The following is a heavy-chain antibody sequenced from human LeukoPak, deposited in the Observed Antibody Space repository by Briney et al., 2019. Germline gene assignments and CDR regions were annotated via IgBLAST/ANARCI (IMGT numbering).Heavy chain of an antibody. CDR1: GFTFSSYG. CDR3: AKVYRPFGVILTGYYRTNDY. D-gene: IGHD3-9*01. Sequence: GGSLRLSCAASGFTFSSYGMHWVRQAPGKGLEWVAFIRYDGSNKYYADSVKGRFTISRDNSKNTLYLQMNSLRAEDTAVYYCAKVYRPFGVILTGYYRTNDYWGQGTLVTVSS. V-gene: IGHV3-30*02. J-gene: IGHJ4*02. CDR2: IRYDGSNK.